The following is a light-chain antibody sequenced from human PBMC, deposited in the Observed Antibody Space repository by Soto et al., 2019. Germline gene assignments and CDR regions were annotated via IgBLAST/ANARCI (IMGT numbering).Light chain of an antibody. CDR3: QHYNSYGT. Sequence: DIQMTQSPSSLSASVGDRVTITCRASQDIRNYVAWYQQRPGKVPKLLMYAASALQPGVPSRFSGSGSGTDFTLTISSVQPDDFASYYCQHYNSYGTFGQGTKVDIK. J-gene: IGKJ1*01. CDR2: AAS. V-gene: IGKV1-27*01. CDR1: QDIRNY.